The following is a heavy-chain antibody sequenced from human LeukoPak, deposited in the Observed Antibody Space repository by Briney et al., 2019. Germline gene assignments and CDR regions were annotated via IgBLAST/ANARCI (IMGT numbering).Heavy chain of an antibody. CDR1: GFTFSSYG. CDR2: ISSSSSAI. J-gene: IGHJ4*02. V-gene: IGHV3-48*01. D-gene: IGHD3-22*01. CDR3: AKAGFVTMIVVVPVAA. Sequence: GGSLRLSCAASGFTFSSYGINWVRQTPGKGLEWVSYISSSSSAINYADSVRGRFTISRDNAKNSLYLQMNSLRPEDTAVYYCAKAGFVTMIVVVPVAAWGQGTLVTVSS.